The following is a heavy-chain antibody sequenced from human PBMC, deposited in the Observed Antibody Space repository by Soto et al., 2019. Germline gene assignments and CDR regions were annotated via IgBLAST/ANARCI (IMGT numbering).Heavy chain of an antibody. J-gene: IGHJ4*02. D-gene: IGHD6-13*01. CDR3: ATGSAAADY. V-gene: IGHV3-30*03. Sequence: LRLSCAASGFTFSSYGMHWVRQAPGKGLEWVAVISYDGSNKYYADSVKGRFTISRDNSKNTLYLQMNSLRAEDTAVYYCATGSAAADYWGQGTLVTVSS. CDR1: GFTFSSYG. CDR2: ISYDGSNK.